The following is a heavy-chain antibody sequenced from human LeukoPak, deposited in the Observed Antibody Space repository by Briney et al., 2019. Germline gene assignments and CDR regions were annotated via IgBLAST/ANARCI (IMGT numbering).Heavy chain of an antibody. J-gene: IGHJ4*02. Sequence: GGSLRLSCAASGFTFSSSGMHWVRQALGKGLEWVAFIRYDGNNKKCADSVKGRFTISRDNSKNTLYLQMNSLGADDTAVYYCAKDWGTSSLYLVNWGQGTLVTVSS. CDR1: GFTFSSSG. CDR2: IRYDGNNK. V-gene: IGHV3-30*02. CDR3: AKDWGTSSLYLVN. D-gene: IGHD3-16*01.